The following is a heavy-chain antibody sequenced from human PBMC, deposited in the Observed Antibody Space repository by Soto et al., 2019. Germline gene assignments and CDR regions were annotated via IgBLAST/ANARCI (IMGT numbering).Heavy chain of an antibody. D-gene: IGHD3-3*01. CDR2: LFVCIGNR. CDR1: CFILASSA. Sequence: SVKGSCEPSCFILASSAVQWVRHSLIQRLEWIGWLFVCIGNRHYAQHFQENVTLTMDMFTGTAYMALSRLRYEDTAVYYCAAVQVSGFLKWLPDYLVKWGPGALVTVFS. J-gene: IGHJ4*02. V-gene: IGHV1-58*01. CDR3: AAVQVSGFLKWLPDYLVK.